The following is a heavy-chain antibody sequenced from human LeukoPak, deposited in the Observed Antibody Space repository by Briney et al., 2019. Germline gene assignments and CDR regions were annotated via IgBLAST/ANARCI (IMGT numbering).Heavy chain of an antibody. CDR2: IYISGST. CDR1: GFSISSGSYY. D-gene: IGHD3-22*01. CDR3: ARASSASPYYYDSSGYYYDNWFDP. Sequence: SETLSLTCTVSGFSISSGSYYWRWIRQPAGKGLEWIVRIYISGSTNYNPSLKSRITISVDTSKNQFSLKLSSVTAADTAVYYCARASSASPYYYDSSGYYYDNWFDPWGQGTLVTVSS. V-gene: IGHV4-61*02. J-gene: IGHJ5*02.